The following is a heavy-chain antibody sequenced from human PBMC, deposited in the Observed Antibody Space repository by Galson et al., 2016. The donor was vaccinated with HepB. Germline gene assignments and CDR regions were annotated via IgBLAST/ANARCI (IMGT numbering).Heavy chain of an antibody. Sequence: SLRLSCAASGFTFSNYGMHWVRQAPGKGLEWVAVIWFDGSNQYYADSVRGRFTISRDNSKNTLYLQMNSLRAEDTAVYYCARQNIGVDYWGQGTLVTVSS. CDR3: ARQNIGVDY. J-gene: IGHJ4*02. CDR2: IWFDGSNQ. D-gene: IGHD6-19*01. CDR1: GFTFSNYG. V-gene: IGHV3-33*01.